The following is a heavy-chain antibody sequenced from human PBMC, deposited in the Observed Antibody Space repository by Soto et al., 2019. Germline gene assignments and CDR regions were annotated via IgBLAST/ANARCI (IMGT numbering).Heavy chain of an antibody. CDR3: ASGTVVAATPSDY. CDR2: IYYSGST. J-gene: IGHJ4*02. CDR1: GGSISSSSYY. V-gene: IGHV4-39*07. Sequence: SETLSLTCTVSGGSISSSSYYWGWIRQPPGKGLEWIGSIYYSGSTYYNPSLKSRVTISVDTSKNQFSLKLSSVTAADTAVYYCASGTVVAATPSDYWGQGTLVTVSS. D-gene: IGHD2-15*01.